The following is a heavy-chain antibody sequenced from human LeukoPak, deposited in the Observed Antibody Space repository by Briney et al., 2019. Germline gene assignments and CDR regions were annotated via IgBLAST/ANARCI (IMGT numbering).Heavy chain of an antibody. CDR2: IADDGNDK. CDR1: GFIFSSYP. D-gene: IGHD2-2*01. V-gene: IGHV3-30-3*01. CDR3: ARDPPYCSSTSCYDPHLGYGMDV. J-gene: IGHJ6*02. Sequence: GGSLRLSCAASGFIFSSYPIHWVRQAPAKGLEWVAVIADDGNDKRYADSVKGRFTISRDNSKNTLYLQMNSLRAEDTAVYYCARDPPYCSSTSCYDPHLGYGMDVWGQGTTVTVSS.